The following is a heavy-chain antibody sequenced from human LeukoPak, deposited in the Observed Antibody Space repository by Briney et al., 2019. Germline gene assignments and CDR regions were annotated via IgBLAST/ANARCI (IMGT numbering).Heavy chain of an antibody. V-gene: IGHV3-23*01. J-gene: IGHJ4*02. Sequence: GGSLRLSCAASEFTFSSYAMSWVRQAPGKGLEWVSAISGSGGSTYYADSVKGRFTISRDNSKNTLYLQMNSLRAEDTAVYYCAKLVSPVAGTNYFDYWGQGTLVTVSS. CDR2: ISGSGGST. CDR1: EFTFSSYA. CDR3: AKLVSPVAGTNYFDY. D-gene: IGHD6-19*01.